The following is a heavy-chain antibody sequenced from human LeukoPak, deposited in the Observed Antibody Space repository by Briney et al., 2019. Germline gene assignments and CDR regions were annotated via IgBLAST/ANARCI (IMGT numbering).Heavy chain of an antibody. V-gene: IGHV4-34*01. Sequence: PETLSLTCAVYGGSFSGYYWSWIRQPPGKGLEWIGEIKQSGSTNYNPSLKSRVTISVDTSKNQFSLKLSSVTAADTAVYYCARGLEYYYDSSGSLKAYYFDYWGQGTLVT. CDR3: ARGLEYYYDSSGSLKAYYFDY. CDR2: IKQSGST. J-gene: IGHJ4*02. D-gene: IGHD3-22*01. CDR1: GGSFSGYY.